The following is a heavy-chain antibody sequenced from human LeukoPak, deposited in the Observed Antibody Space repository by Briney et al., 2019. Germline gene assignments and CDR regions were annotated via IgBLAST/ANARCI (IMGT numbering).Heavy chain of an antibody. CDR3: ARGHPDYYYGTDV. Sequence: PGGSLRLSCAASGFTFSSYGMHWVRQAPGKGLEWVAVIWYDGSNKYYADSVKGRFTISRDNSKNTLYLQMNSLRAEDTAVYYCARGHPDYYYGTDVWGQGTTVTVSS. V-gene: IGHV3-33*01. CDR1: GFTFSSYG. CDR2: IWYDGSNK. J-gene: IGHJ6*02.